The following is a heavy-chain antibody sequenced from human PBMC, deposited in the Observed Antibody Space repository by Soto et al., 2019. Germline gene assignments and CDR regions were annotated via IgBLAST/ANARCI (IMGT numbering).Heavy chain of an antibody. CDR1: GFTFSSYA. J-gene: IGHJ5*02. Sequence: GGSLRLSCAASGFTFSSYAMSWVRQAPGKGLEWVSAISGSGGSTYYADSVKGRFTISRDNSKNTLYLQMNSLRAEDTAVYYCAKDRIAAAGRPGPYNWFDPWGQGTLVTVSS. CDR3: AKDRIAAAGRPGPYNWFDP. CDR2: ISGSGGST. V-gene: IGHV3-23*01. D-gene: IGHD6-13*01.